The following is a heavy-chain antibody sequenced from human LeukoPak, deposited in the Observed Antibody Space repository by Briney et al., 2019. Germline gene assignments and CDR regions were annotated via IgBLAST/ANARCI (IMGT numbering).Heavy chain of an antibody. J-gene: IGHJ4*02. V-gene: IGHV4-34*01. Sequence: PSETLSLTCAVYGGSFSGYYWSWIRQPPGKGLEWIGETNHSGSTNYNPSLKSRVTISVDTSKNQFSLKLSSVTAADTAVYYCARVPVAGTYYFDYWGQGTLVTVSS. CDR1: GGSFSGYY. CDR3: ARVPVAGTYYFDY. D-gene: IGHD6-19*01. CDR2: TNHSGST.